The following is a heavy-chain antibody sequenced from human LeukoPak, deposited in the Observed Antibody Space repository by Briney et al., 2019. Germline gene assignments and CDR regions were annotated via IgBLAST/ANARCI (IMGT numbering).Heavy chain of an antibody. Sequence: GGSLRLSCAASGFTFSSYSMNWVRQAPGKGLEWVSSLSSSSTYIYYADSVKGRFTISRDNAKNSLYLQMNSLRAEDTAVYYCARSGRGVDSFYFYMDVWGKGTTVTVSS. CDR3: ARSGRGVDSFYFYMDV. CDR1: GFTFSSYS. V-gene: IGHV3-21*01. CDR2: LSSSSTYI. D-gene: IGHD3-10*01. J-gene: IGHJ6*03.